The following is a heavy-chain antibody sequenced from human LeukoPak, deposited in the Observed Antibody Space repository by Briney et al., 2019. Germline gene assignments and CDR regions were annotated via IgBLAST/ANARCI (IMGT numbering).Heavy chain of an antibody. CDR2: IIPILGIA. V-gene: IGHV1-69*04. CDR3: ARVDCSSTSCHNYYYYGMDV. Sequence: ASVKVSCKASGGTFSSYAISWVRQAPGQGLEWMGRIIPILGIANYAQKFQGRVTITADKSTSTAYMELSSLRSEDTAVYYCARVDCSSTSCHNYYYYGMDVWGQGTTVTVSS. CDR1: GGTFSSYA. J-gene: IGHJ6*02. D-gene: IGHD2-2*01.